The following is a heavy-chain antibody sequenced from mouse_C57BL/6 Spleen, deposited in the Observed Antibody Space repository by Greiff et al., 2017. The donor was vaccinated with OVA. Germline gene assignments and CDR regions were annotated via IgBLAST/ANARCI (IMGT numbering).Heavy chain of an antibody. D-gene: IGHD1-1*01. V-gene: IGHV5-4*01. J-gene: IGHJ1*03. CDR3: AREGSYWYFDV. CDR1: GFTFSSYA. CDR2: ISDGGSYT. Sequence: EVNVVESGGGLVKPGGSLKLSCAASGFTFSSYAMSWVRQTPEKRLEWVATISDGGSYTYYPDNVKGRFTISRDNAKNNLYLQMSHLKSEDTAMYYCAREGSYWYFDVWGTGTTVTVSS.